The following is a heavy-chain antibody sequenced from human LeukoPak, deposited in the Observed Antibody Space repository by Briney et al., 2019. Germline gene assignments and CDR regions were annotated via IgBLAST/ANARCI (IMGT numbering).Heavy chain of an antibody. CDR3: ASTLRFLPYRRFDY. V-gene: IGHV4-39*01. D-gene: IGHD3-3*01. Sequence: PSETLSLTCSVSGGSIISSNYYWGWIRQPPGKGLEWIGSIYQSGSGSSYYNPSLKSRVHIFGDTSNNQFFLRLSSVTAADTAVYYCASTLRFLPYRRFDYWGQGTLVTVPS. CDR1: GGSIISSNYY. J-gene: IGHJ4*02. CDR2: IYQSGSGSS.